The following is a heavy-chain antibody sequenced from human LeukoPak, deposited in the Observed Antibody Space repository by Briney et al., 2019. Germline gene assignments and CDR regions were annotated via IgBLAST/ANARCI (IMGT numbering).Heavy chain of an antibody. CDR3: ARGSPIAAAAWFDP. Sequence: ASVKVSCKASGYTFTSYDINWVRQATGQGLEWMGWMNPNSGNTGYAQKFQGRVTMTRNTSISTAYMELSSLRSEDTAAYYCARGSPIAAAAWFDPWGQGTLVTVSS. CDR1: GYTFTSYD. V-gene: IGHV1-8*01. D-gene: IGHD6-13*01. CDR2: MNPNSGNT. J-gene: IGHJ5*02.